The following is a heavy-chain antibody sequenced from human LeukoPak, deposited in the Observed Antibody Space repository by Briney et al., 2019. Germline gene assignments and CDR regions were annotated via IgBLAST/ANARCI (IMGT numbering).Heavy chain of an antibody. V-gene: IGHV3-7*01. Sequence: GGPLRLSCAASGFTFSTYWMTWVRQAPGKGLEWVANIKQDGSEEYYVDSEKGRFTISRDNAKNSLSLQMNSLRAEDTAVYYCATALDYDDSRDYWGQGTLVTVSS. CDR2: IKQDGSEE. D-gene: IGHD4-17*01. CDR3: ATALDYDDSRDY. CDR1: GFTFSTYW. J-gene: IGHJ4*02.